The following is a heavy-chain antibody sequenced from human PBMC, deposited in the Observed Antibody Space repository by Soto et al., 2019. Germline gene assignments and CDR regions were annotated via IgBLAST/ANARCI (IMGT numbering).Heavy chain of an antibody. Sequence: QVQLVESGGGVVQPGRSLRLSCAASGFTFSSYGMHWVRQAPGKGLEWVAVISYDGSNKYYADSVKGRFTISRDNSKNTLYLQMNSLRAADTAVYYCAKDHYYDSSGYPFYYYYGMDVWGQGTTVTVSS. CDR3: AKDHYYDSSGYPFYYYYGMDV. CDR2: ISYDGSNK. V-gene: IGHV3-30*18. CDR1: GFTFSSYG. J-gene: IGHJ6*02. D-gene: IGHD3-22*01.